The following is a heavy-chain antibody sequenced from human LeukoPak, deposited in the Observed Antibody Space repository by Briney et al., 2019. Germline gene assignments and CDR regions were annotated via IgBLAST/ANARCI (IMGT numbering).Heavy chain of an antibody. J-gene: IGHJ4*02. Sequence: SETLSLTCAVYGGSFSGYYWSWIRQPPGKGLEWIGEINHSGSTNYNPSLKSRVTISVDTSKNQFSLKLSSVTAADTAVYYCARGARGLVVVPAAMPHFVYWGQGTLVTVSS. CDR2: INHSGST. D-gene: IGHD2-2*01. V-gene: IGHV4-34*01. CDR3: ARGARGLVVVPAAMPHFVY. CDR1: GGSFSGYY.